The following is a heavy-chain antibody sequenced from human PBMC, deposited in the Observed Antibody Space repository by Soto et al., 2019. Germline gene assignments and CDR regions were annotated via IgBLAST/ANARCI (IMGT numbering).Heavy chain of an antibody. CDR2: INSDGSTT. CDR3: ARSPFRNDPDHY. D-gene: IGHD1-1*01. CDR1: GFIFRDYW. Sequence: GRALRLSCAASGFIFRDYWIDWVRQAPGKGLVWVSRINSDGSTTNYADSVKGRFTISRDNAKNTVFLQMNSLRAEDTAVYYCARSPFRNDPDHYWGLGTLVTVSS. V-gene: IGHV3-74*01. J-gene: IGHJ4*02.